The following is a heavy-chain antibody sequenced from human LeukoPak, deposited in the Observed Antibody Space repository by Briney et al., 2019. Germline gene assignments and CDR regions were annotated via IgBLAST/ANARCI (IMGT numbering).Heavy chain of an antibody. J-gene: IGHJ4*02. CDR2: IKQDGSEK. CDR1: EFTFSSYW. CDR3: AKGSAAGRPYYFDY. Sequence: GGSLRLSCTASEFTFSSYWMSWVRQAPGKGLEWVANIKQDGSEKDYVDSVKGRFTISRDNAKNSLYLQMNSLRAEDTAVYFCAKGSAAGRPYYFDYWGQGTLVTVSS. V-gene: IGHV3-7*01. D-gene: IGHD6-25*01.